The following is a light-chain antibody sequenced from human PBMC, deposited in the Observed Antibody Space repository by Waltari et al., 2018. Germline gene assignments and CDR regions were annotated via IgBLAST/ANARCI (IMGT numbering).Light chain of an antibody. V-gene: IGKV1-9*01. J-gene: IGKJ2*02. CDR3: QQLDSYPPWT. CDR1: QGISSY. Sequence: IQLTQSPSFLSASVRDRVTTTCRASQGISSYLAWYQQKPGKAPKLLIYGASTLQSGVPSRFSGSGSGTEFTLTISSLQPEDFATYYCQQLDSYPPWTFGQGTKLEIK. CDR2: GAS.